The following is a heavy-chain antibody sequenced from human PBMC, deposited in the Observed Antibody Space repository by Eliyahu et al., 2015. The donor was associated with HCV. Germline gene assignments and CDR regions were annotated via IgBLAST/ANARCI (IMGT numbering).Heavy chain of an antibody. CDR3: AKDHPYYYGMDV. J-gene: IGHJ6*02. CDR2: ISYDGSNK. V-gene: IGHV3-30*18. Sequence: QVQLVESGGGVVQPGRSLRLXCAASGFTFSSXGMHWVRQAPGKGLEWVAVISYDGSNKYYADSVKGRFTISRDNSKNTLYLQMNSLRAEDTAVYYCAKDHPYYYGMDVWGQGTTVTVSS. CDR1: GFTFSSXG.